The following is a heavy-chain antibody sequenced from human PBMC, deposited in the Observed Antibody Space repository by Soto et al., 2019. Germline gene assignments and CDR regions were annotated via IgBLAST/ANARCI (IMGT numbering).Heavy chain of an antibody. CDR1: GFSLRTTGVG. J-gene: IGHJ4*02. D-gene: IGHD3-16*01. Sequence: QITLKESGPTLVEPTQTLTLTCTYSGFSLRTTGVGVGWIRRPPGKALEWLGIIYWNDDKRYRPSLKNRFTLTSDITKSQVVLTMTNMDPVDTATYYCAHTWGLPFDYWGQGTLVIVSS. CDR2: IYWNDDK. V-gene: IGHV2-5*01. CDR3: AHTWGLPFDY.